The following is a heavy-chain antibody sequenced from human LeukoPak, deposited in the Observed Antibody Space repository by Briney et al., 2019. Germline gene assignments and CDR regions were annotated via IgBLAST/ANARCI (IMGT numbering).Heavy chain of an antibody. CDR3: ARSRIAAISGFDP. Sequence: PSETLSLTCTVSGDSISRYYWTWIRKPPGKGLEWIGYIHYSGSTNYNPSLKSRVSISVDTSKTQFSLKLSSVTAADTAVYYCARSRIAAISGFDPWGQGTRVTVSS. CDR1: GDSISRYY. J-gene: IGHJ5*02. D-gene: IGHD6-13*01. V-gene: IGHV4-59*08. CDR2: IHYSGST.